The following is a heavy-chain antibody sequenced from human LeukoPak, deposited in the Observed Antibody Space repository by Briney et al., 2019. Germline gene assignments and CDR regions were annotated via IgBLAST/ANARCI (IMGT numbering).Heavy chain of an antibody. CDR3: ATDSSWYRN. CDR2: ISSSSSYI. Sequence: GGSLRLSCAASGFTFSGSAMHWVRQAPGKGLEWVSSISSSSSYIYYADSVKGRFTISRDNAKNSLYLQMNSLRAEDTAVYYCATDSSWYRNWGQGTLVTVSS. D-gene: IGHD6-13*01. J-gene: IGHJ4*02. V-gene: IGHV3-21*01. CDR1: GFTFSGSA.